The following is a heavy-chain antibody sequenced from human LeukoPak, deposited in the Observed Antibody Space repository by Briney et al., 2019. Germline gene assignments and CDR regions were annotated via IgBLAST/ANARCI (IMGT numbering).Heavy chain of an antibody. CDR1: GGSISSGSYY. D-gene: IGHD6-19*01. CDR2: IYTSGST. Sequence: SQTLSLTCTVSGGSISSGSYYWSWIRQPAGQGLEWIGRIYTSGSTNYNPSLKSRVTISVDTSKNQFSLKLSSVTAADTAVYYCARERGAVAGFSFDYWGQGTLVTVSS. V-gene: IGHV4-61*02. CDR3: ARERGAVAGFSFDY. J-gene: IGHJ4*02.